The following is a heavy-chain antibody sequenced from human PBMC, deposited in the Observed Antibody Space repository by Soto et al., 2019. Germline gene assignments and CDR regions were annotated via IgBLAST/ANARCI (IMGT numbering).Heavy chain of an antibody. Sequence: QVQLVQSGAEVKKPGASVKVSCKASGYTFTSYGISWVRQAPGQGLEWMGWISAYNGNTNYAQKHQGRVNMTTDTSTSTADIELRSLRSDDTAVYYCARESGEVVVVPAATDYWGQGTLVTVSS. D-gene: IGHD2-2*01. CDR2: ISAYNGNT. CDR3: ARESGEVVVVPAATDY. J-gene: IGHJ4*02. CDR1: GYTFTSYG. V-gene: IGHV1-18*01.